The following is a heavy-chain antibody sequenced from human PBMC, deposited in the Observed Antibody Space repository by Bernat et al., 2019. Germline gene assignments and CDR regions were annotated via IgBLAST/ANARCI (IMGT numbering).Heavy chain of an antibody. V-gene: IGHV3-73*01. Sequence: EVQLVESGGGLVQPGGSLKLSCAASGFSFSDSALSWVRQASGKGLEWVGHVRSKANNYAVVYAASLKGRFLISRDDSKSTAYLQMNSLKTEDTAVYYCTRLNTLDSAGRALDYYGVDVWGQGTTVTVSS. CDR2: VRSKANNYAV. J-gene: IGHJ6*02. CDR1: GFSFSDSA. CDR3: TRLNTLDSAGRALDYYGVDV. D-gene: IGHD2-15*01.